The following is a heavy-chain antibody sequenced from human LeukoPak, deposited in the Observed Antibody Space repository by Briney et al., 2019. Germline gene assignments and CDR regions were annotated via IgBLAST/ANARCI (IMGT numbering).Heavy chain of an antibody. Sequence: ASVKVSCKASGYTFTGYYMHWVRQAPGQGLEWMGWINPNSGGPNYAQKFQGRVTMTRDTSISTAYMELSRLRSDDTAVYYCAREPAMVYYFDYWGQGTLVTVSS. CDR3: AREPAMVYYFDY. J-gene: IGHJ4*02. V-gene: IGHV1-2*02. CDR1: GYTFTGYY. D-gene: IGHD5-18*01. CDR2: INPNSGGP.